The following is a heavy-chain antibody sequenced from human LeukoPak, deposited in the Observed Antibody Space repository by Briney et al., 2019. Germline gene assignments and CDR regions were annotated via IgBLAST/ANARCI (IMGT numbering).Heavy chain of an antibody. CDR3: AKERPSGYGAFDY. D-gene: IGHD5-12*01. Sequence: GGSLRLSCAASGFTFSSYGMHWVRQAPGKGLEWVAFIRYDGSNKYYADSVKGRITISRDNSKNTLYLQMNSLRAEDTAVYYCAKERPSGYGAFDYWGQGTLVTVSS. V-gene: IGHV3-30*02. CDR1: GFTFSSYG. J-gene: IGHJ4*02. CDR2: IRYDGSNK.